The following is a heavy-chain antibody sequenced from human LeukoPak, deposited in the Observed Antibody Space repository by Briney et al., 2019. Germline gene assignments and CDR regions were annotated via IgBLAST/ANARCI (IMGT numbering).Heavy chain of an antibody. Sequence: ASVKVSCKASGYTFTGYYMHWVRQAPGQGLEWMGIINPSGGSTSYAQKFQGRVTMTRDMSTSTAYMELRSLRSDDTAVYYCARDPGIAAAGTRPGWFDPWGQGTLVTVSS. CDR1: GYTFTGYY. J-gene: IGHJ5*02. D-gene: IGHD6-13*01. CDR3: ARDPGIAAAGTRPGWFDP. V-gene: IGHV1-46*01. CDR2: INPSGGST.